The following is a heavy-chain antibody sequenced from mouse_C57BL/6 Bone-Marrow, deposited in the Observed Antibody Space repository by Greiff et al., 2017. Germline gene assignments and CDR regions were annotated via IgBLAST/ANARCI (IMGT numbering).Heavy chain of an antibody. CDR1: GYTFTSYW. CDR2: IYPGNSDT. V-gene: IGHV1-5*01. Sequence: VQLQQSGPVLARPGASVKMSCKTSGYTFTSYWMNWVNQRPGQGLEWIGAIYPGNSDTSYNQKFKGKAKLTAAKSASTAYMELRSLTNADYAVYYCTFVYYSNPYAYWCQGTLVTVSA. J-gene: IGHJ3*01. CDR3: TFVYYSNPYAY. D-gene: IGHD2-5*01.